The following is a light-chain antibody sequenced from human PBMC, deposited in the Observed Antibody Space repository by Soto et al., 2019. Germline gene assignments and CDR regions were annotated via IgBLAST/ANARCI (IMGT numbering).Light chain of an antibody. Sequence: EIVLTQSPGTLSLSPGERATLSCRASQSVSSRSLAWYQQKPGQALRLLIYGASIRATGIPDRFSGSGSGTDFTLTISRLEPEDFAVYYCQQYGSSPWTFGQGTKV. CDR3: QQYGSSPWT. CDR2: GAS. V-gene: IGKV3-20*01. J-gene: IGKJ1*01. CDR1: QSVSSRS.